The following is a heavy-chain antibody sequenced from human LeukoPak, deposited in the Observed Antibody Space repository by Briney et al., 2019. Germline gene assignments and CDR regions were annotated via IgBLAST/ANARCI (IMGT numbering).Heavy chain of an antibody. CDR3: VWGHYGDY. Sequence: GGSLRLSCEASGFTFTYFWMTWVRQAPGKGLEWVANIKNDGSQKYYADSVEGRFTISRDNAKHLLYLQMHGLRADDTAVYYCVWGHYGDYTGQGTLVTVSS. J-gene: IGHJ4*02. CDR1: GFTFTYFW. V-gene: IGHV3-7*04. CDR2: IKNDGSQK.